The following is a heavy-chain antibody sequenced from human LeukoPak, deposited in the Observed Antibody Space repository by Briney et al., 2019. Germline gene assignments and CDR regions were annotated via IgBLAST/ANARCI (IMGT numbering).Heavy chain of an antibody. Sequence: ASVKVSCKASGYTFIDYYMHWVPQAPGQGLEWMGWINPKSGGTNYAQKFQGRVTMTWDTSINTAYMELSRLRSDGTAVYYCARGRTLVRGIIIRGDYWGQGTLVTVSS. J-gene: IGHJ4*02. CDR2: INPKSGGT. D-gene: IGHD3-10*01. CDR1: GYTFIDYY. V-gene: IGHV1-2*02. CDR3: ARGRTLVRGIIIRGDY.